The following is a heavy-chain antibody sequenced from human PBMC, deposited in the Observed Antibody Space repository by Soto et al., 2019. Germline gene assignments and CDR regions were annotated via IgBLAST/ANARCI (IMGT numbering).Heavy chain of an antibody. D-gene: IGHD6-19*01. J-gene: IGHJ4*02. Sequence: QVQLVESGGGVVQPGRSLRLSCAASGFTFSSYGMHWVRQAPGKGLEWVAVIWYDGSNKYYADSVKGRFTISRDNSKNTLYLQMNSLRAEDTAVYYCASGTAVADLSGTFDYWGQGTLVTVSS. CDR3: ASGTAVADLSGTFDY. CDR2: IWYDGSNK. V-gene: IGHV3-33*01. CDR1: GFTFSSYG.